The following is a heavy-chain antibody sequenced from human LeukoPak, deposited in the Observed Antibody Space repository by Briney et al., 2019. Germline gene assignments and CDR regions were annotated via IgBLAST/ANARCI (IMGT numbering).Heavy chain of an antibody. J-gene: IGHJ4*02. V-gene: IGHV3-66*01. CDR3: ASAVALDY. CDR1: GFTVSSNY. Sequence: GGPLRLSCAASGFTVSSNYMSWVRQAPGKGLEWVSIIYSGGSTYYADSVKGRFTISRDNSKNTLYLQMNSLRAEDTAVYYCASAVALDYWGQGTLVTVSS. CDR2: IYSGGST.